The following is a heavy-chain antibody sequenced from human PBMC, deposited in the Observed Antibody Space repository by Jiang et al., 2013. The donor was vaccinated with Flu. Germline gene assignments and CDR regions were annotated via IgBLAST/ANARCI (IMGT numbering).Heavy chain of an antibody. D-gene: IGHD2-8*01. CDR1: GFTVGRNY. CDR3: AREKGIGHCTSGVCYPGAFDI. CDR2: IFSGDNA. J-gene: IGHJ3*02. Sequence: VQLLESGGGLIQPGGSLRLSCAASGFTVGRNYMSWVRQAPGKGLEWVSVIFSGDNAYYADSVKGRFTISRDNSKNTLSLQMNSLRAEDTAVYYCAREKGIGHCTSGVCYPGAFDIWGQGT. V-gene: IGHV3-53*01.